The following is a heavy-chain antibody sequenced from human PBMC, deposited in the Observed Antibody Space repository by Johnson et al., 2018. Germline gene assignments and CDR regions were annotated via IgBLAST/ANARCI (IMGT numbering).Heavy chain of an antibody. D-gene: IGHD5-18*01. CDR2: IHYSGST. CDR1: GVSISSYY. CDR3: ARWGYLDAFDI. V-gene: IGHV4-59*01. J-gene: IGHJ3*02. Sequence: VQLVETGPGLVKXSETLSLICAVSGVSISSYYWSWIRQPPGKGLEWIGYIHYSGSTNYNPSLKSRVTISVDTSRNQFSLKLSSVTAADTAVYYCARWGYLDAFDICGQGTMVIVSS.